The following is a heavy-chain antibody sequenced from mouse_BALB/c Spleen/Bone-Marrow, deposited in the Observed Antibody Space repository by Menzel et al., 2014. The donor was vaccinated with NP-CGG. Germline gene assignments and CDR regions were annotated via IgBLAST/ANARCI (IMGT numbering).Heavy chain of an antibody. Sequence: EVKLVESGGGLVQPGGSRKLSCAASGFTFSSFGMHWARQAPEKGLEWVAYISGGSSIIYYADTVKGRFTISRDNPKNTLFLQMTSIRSEDTAIYYCARKDYFGYAAMDYWGQGTSVTVSS. CDR2: ISGGSSII. CDR3: ARKDYFGYAAMDY. D-gene: IGHD1-2*01. J-gene: IGHJ4*01. V-gene: IGHV5-17*02. CDR1: GFTFSSFG.